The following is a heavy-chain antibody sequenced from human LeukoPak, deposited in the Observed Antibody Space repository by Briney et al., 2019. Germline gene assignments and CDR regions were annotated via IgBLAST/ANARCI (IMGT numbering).Heavy chain of an antibody. CDR2: ISGSGPYT. CDR1: GFTFSTYA. CDR3: AKHGYCSGISCFFDF. J-gene: IGHJ4*02. D-gene: IGHD2-2*03. V-gene: IGHV3-23*01. Sequence: GGSLRLSCAASGFTFSTYAMNWVRQAPGKGLEWVSAISGSGPYTFYTDSVKGRFTISRDSSKNTLYLQMNSLRAEDTALYYCAKHGYCSGISCFFDFWGQGTQVTVSS.